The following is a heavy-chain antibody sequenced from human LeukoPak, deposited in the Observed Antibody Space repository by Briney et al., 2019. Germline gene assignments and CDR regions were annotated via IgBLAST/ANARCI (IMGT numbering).Heavy chain of an antibody. V-gene: IGHV4-30-4*01. CDR2: IYYSGST. CDR3: ARRSIELGIYY. CDR1: GGSISSGDYY. J-gene: IGHJ4*02. Sequence: SETLSPTCTVSGGSISSGDYYWSWIRQPPGKGLEWIGYIYYSGSTYYNPSLKSRVTISVDTSKNQFSLKLSSVTAADAAVYYCARRSIELGIYYWGQGTLVTVSS. D-gene: IGHD7-27*01.